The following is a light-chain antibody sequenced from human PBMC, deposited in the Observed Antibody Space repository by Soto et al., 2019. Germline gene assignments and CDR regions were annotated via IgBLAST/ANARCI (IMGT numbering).Light chain of an antibody. CDR3: CSNAGGAIYV. J-gene: IGLJ7*01. Sequence: QSVLTQPPSASGTPGQTVTITCSGSSSNIGSDYVFWYQQLPGTAPRLLIYRDIQRPSGVPDRFSGSKSGSSGSLAVSALRSEDEAVYYCCSNAGGAIYVFGTGTQLTVL. V-gene: IGLV1-47*01. CDR2: RDI. CDR1: SSNIGSDY.